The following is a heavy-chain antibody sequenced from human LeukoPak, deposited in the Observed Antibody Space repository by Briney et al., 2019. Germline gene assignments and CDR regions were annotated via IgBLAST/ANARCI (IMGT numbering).Heavy chain of an antibody. CDR2: ISGSDGST. CDR1: GFSFSTYA. Sequence: GGSLRLSCAASGFSFSTYAMSWVRQAPGKGLEWVSAISGSDGSTYYEDSVKGRFTISRDNSKNTLYLQMNSLRAEDTAVYYCAKGYSSGWEDYFDYWGQGTLVTVSS. D-gene: IGHD6-19*01. J-gene: IGHJ4*02. V-gene: IGHV3-23*01. CDR3: AKGYSSGWEDYFDY.